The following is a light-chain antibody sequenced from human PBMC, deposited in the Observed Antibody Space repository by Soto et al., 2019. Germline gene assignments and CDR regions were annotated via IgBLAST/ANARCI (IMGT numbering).Light chain of an antibody. CDR1: QSISTS. J-gene: IGKJ1*01. V-gene: IGKV1-5*03. Sequence: IQMPQSPSTLSASVGDRVTVTCRASQSISTSLAWYQQKPGKAPKLLIYRASNLESGVPSRFSGSGSGTEFTLTISSLQPDDFATYYCQQYNTYSRTFGQGTKVDIK. CDR2: RAS. CDR3: QQYNTYSRT.